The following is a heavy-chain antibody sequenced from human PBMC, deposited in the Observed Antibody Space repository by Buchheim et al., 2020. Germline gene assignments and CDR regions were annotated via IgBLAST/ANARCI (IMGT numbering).Heavy chain of an antibody. Sequence: QLHLQESGPGLVKPSETLSLTCTVSGGSISSSSYYWGWIRQPPGKGLEWIGSIYYTGSTYYNPSLKSRLTISVDTSRNQFSLKLSSVTAADTAVYYCARQRSGSYQYWFDPWGQGTL. CDR3: ARQRSGSYQYWFDP. CDR2: IYYTGST. J-gene: IGHJ5*02. CDR1: GGSISSSSYY. V-gene: IGHV4-39*01. D-gene: IGHD3-10*01.